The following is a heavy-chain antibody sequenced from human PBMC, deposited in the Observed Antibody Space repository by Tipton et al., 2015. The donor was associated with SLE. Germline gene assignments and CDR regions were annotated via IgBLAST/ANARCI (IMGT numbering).Heavy chain of an antibody. V-gene: IGHV3-53*05. CDR1: GFTFRSVA. CDR2: IYVGGTT. D-gene: IGHD3-10*01. CDR3: ARGGSPNPNYGMDV. J-gene: IGHJ6*02. Sequence: GSLRLSCAASGFTFRSVAMHWVRQAPGKGLEWVSVIYVGGTTYHADSVKGRFSISRDNSKNTLFLEMNILRPDDTAVYYCARGGSPNPNYGMDVWGQGTTVTVSS.